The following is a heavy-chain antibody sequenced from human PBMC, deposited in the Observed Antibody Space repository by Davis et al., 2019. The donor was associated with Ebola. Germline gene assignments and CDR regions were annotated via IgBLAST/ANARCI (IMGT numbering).Heavy chain of an antibody. CDR3: AKAAFRGYEYGGDALDI. J-gene: IGHJ3*02. D-gene: IGHD5-12*01. CDR1: GFSFEGYA. CDR2: INWSGNFI. V-gene: IGHV3-9*01. Sequence: PGGSLRLSCAASGFSFEGYAMYWVRQAPGRGLDWVSTINWSGNFIDYADSVKGRFSVSRDNGKNSLYLQMNSLRADDTALYYCAKAAFRGYEYGGDALDIWGRGTMVTVSS.